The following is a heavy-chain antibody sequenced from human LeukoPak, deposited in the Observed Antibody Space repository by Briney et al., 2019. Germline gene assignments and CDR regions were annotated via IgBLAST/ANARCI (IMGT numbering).Heavy chain of an antibody. CDR3: AKVTTVVTLFDY. D-gene: IGHD4-23*01. J-gene: IGHJ4*02. Sequence: PGGSLRLSCAASGFTFSTYAMNWVRQAPGKGLEWVSVVSGSGGTTYYTDSVKGRFTISRDNSKNTLYLQMNSLRAEDTAVYYCAKVTTVVTLFDYWGQGTLVTVSS. CDR2: VSGSGGTT. CDR1: GFTFSTYA. V-gene: IGHV3-23*01.